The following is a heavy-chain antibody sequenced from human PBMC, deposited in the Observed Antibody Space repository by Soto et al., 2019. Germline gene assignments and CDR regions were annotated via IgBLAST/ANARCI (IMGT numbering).Heavy chain of an antibody. Sequence: LSLTCTVSGGSVSSGSYYWSWIRQPPGKGLEWIGYIYYSGSTNYNPSLKSRVTISVDTSKNQFSLKLSSVTAADTAVYYCARAPITMIVVVTGIDYWGQGTLVTVSS. V-gene: IGHV4-61*01. CDR3: ARAPITMIVVVTGIDY. CDR2: IYYSGST. CDR1: GGSVSSGSYY. D-gene: IGHD3-22*01. J-gene: IGHJ4*02.